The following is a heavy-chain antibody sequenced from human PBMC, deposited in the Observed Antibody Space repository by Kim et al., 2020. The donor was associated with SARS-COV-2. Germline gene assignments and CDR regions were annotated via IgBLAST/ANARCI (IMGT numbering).Heavy chain of an antibody. D-gene: IGHD3-10*01. CDR1: GFTFSSYS. J-gene: IGHJ6*02. CDR3: AREHNIWFGELLSNYYYYGMDV. Sequence: GGSLRLSCAASGFTFSSYSMNWVRQAPGKGLEWVSSISSSSSYIYYADSVKGRFTISRDNAKNSLYLQMNSLRAEDTAVYYCAREHNIWFGELLSNYYYYGMDVWGQGTTVTVSS. CDR2: ISSSSSYI. V-gene: IGHV3-21*01.